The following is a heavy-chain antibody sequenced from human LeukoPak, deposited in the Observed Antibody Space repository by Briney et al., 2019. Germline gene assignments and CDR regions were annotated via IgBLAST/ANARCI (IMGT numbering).Heavy chain of an antibody. D-gene: IGHD1-26*01. CDR2: IYYTRRT. Sequence: SETLSLTCIVSRTSISSNSYYWAWIRQPRGKGLEWIGTIYYTRRTYYNPSLNSRVAISVDTSKNQFSLRLSSVTAADTAMYSFERHSRSGRYFSSPRPLYDWGQGTLVTVSS. CDR3: ERHSRSGRYFSSPRPLYD. V-gene: IGHV4-39*01. CDR1: RTSISSNSYY. J-gene: IGHJ4*02.